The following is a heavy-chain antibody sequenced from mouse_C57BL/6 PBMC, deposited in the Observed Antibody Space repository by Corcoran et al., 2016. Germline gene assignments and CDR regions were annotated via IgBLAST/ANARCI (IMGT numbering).Heavy chain of an antibody. D-gene: IGHD2-4*01. CDR2: INPNNGGT. V-gene: IGHV1-26*01. J-gene: IGHJ3*01. Sequence: EVQLQQSGPELVKPGASVKISCKASGYTFTDYYMNWVKQSHGKSLEWIGDINPNNGGTSYNQKFKGKATLTVDKSSSTAYMELCSLTSEDSAVYYCARDDYAPWFAYWGQGTLVTVSA. CDR3: ARDDYAPWFAY. CDR1: GYTFTDYY.